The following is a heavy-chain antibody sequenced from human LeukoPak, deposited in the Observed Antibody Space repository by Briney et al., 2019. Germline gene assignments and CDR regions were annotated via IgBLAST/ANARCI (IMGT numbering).Heavy chain of an antibody. Sequence: SETLSLTCAVYGGSFSGYYWSWIRQPPGKGLEWIGEINHSGSTNYNPSLKSRVTISVDTSKNQFSLKLSSVTAADTAVYYCARNPIRYCSSTSCYFPTKYNWFDPWGQGTLVTVSS. J-gene: IGHJ5*02. CDR3: ARNPIRYCSSTSCYFPTKYNWFDP. D-gene: IGHD2-2*01. V-gene: IGHV4-34*01. CDR2: INHSGST. CDR1: GGSFSGYY.